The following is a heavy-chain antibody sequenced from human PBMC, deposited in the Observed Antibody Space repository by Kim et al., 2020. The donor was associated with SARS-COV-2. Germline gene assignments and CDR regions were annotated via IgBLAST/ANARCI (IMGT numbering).Heavy chain of an antibody. J-gene: IGHJ5*02. CDR1: GYTLTELS. CDR2: FDPEDGET. Sequence: ASVKVSCKVSGYTLTELSMHWVRQAPGKGLEWMGGFDPEDGETIYAQKFQGRVTMTEDTSTDTAYMELSSLRSEDTAVYYCATVFSVVVAATTSGWFDPWGQGTLVTVSS. V-gene: IGHV1-24*01. CDR3: ATVFSVVVAATTSGWFDP. D-gene: IGHD2-15*01.